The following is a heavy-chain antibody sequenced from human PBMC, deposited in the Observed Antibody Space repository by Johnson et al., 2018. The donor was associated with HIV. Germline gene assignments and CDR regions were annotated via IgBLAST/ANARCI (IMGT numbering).Heavy chain of an antibody. D-gene: IGHD6-13*01. CDR3: ARVRTAAGFDAFDI. CDR2: ISSGDRT. CDR1: GFTVSSNY. V-gene: IGHV3-53*02. Sequence: VQLVDTGGGLIQPGGSLRLSCAASGFTVSSNYMTWVRQAPGKGLEWVSVISSGDRTYYADSVKGRFTISRDNSKNTLYLQMNSLRAEDTALYYCARVRTAAGFDAFDIWGQGTMVTVSS. J-gene: IGHJ3*02.